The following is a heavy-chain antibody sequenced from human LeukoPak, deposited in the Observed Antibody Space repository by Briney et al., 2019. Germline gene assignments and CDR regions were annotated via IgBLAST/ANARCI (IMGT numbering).Heavy chain of an antibody. V-gene: IGHV3-23*01. D-gene: IGHD1-1*01. Sequence: GGSLRLSCAASGFTFSFYAMSWVRQAPGKGLEWVSSISVSAGSTYHADSVKGRFTISRDNSKKMLYLQMISLRVEDTAVYFCARGRGANWNDHYYSMDVWGKGTTVTVSS. CDR3: ARGRGANWNDHYYSMDV. CDR1: GFTFSFYA. J-gene: IGHJ6*03. CDR2: ISVSAGST.